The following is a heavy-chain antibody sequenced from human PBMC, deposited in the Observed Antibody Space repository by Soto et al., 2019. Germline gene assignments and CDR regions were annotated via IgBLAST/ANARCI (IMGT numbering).Heavy chain of an antibody. CDR1: GFTLSMSA. D-gene: IGHD3-16*02. CDR3: AKDRGIIVKAGDAFDV. Sequence: PGGSLRLSCASSGFTLSMSAVSWVRQAPGKGLEWVSYISDSGDRTYYADSVKGRFTISRDRSKNTVSLQMDSLRAEDTAVYYCAKDRGIIVKAGDAFDVWGQGTKVTVSS. CDR2: ISDSGDRT. V-gene: IGHV3-23*01. J-gene: IGHJ3*01.